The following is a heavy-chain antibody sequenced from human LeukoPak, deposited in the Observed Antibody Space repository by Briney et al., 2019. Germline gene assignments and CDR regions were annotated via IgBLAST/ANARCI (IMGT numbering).Heavy chain of an antibody. CDR1: GGTFSSYA. V-gene: IGHV1-69*13. CDR3: ARVLHHDFWSGYGPYNWFDL. CDR2: IIPIFGTA. Sequence: SVKVSCKASGGTFSSYAISWVRQAPGQGLEWMGGIIPIFGTANYAQKFQGRVTITADESTSTAYMELSSLRSEDTAVYYCARVLHHDFWSGYGPYNWFDLWGQGTLVTVSS. J-gene: IGHJ5*02. D-gene: IGHD3-3*01.